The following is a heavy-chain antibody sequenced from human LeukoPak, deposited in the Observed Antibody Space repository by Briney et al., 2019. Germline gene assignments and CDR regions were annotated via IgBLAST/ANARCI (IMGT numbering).Heavy chain of an antibody. CDR3: ARPAVPAARVPRWFDP. CDR1: GGSTSSYY. J-gene: IGHJ5*02. D-gene: IGHD2-2*01. CDR2: INHSGST. V-gene: IGHV4-34*01. Sequence: PSETLSLTCTVSGGSTSSYYWSWIRQPPGKGLEWIGEINHSGSTNYNPSLKSRVTISVDTSKNQFSLKLSSVTAADTAVYYCARPAVPAARVPRWFDPWGQGTLVTVSS.